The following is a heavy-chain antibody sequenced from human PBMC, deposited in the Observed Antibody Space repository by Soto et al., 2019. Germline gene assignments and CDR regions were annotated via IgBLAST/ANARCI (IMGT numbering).Heavy chain of an antibody. D-gene: IGHD2-15*01. CDR2: INAGNGNT. Sequence: ASVKVSCKASGYTFTSYAMHWVRQAPGQRLEWMGWINAGNGNTKYSQKFQGRVTITRDTSASTAYMELSSLRSEDTAVYYCARDECSGGSCYGWSAFDIWGQGTMVTVSS. CDR1: GYTFTSYA. J-gene: IGHJ3*02. V-gene: IGHV1-3*01. CDR3: ARDECSGGSCYGWSAFDI.